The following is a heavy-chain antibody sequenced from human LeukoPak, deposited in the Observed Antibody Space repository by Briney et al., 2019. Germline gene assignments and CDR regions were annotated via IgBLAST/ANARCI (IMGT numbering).Heavy chain of an antibody. J-gene: IGHJ4*02. CDR2: IYSDNT. CDR1: GFTVSSNS. Sequence: GGSLRLSCTVFGFTVSSNSMSWVRQAPGKGLEWVSFIYSDNTHYSDSVKGRFTISRDNSKNTLYLQMNSLRAEDTAVYYCARRAGAYSHPYDYWGQGTLVTVSS. D-gene: IGHD4/OR15-4a*01. V-gene: IGHV3-53*01. CDR3: ARRAGAYSHPYDY.